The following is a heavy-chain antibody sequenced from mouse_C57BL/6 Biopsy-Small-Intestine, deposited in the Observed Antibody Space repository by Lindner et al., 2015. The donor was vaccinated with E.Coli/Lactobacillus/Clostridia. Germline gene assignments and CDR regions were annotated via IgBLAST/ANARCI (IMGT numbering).Heavy chain of an antibody. CDR3: ARRGNDGPWFAY. V-gene: IGHV1-22*01. J-gene: IGHJ3*01. CDR2: ITYNGGT. D-gene: IGHD2-3*01. CDR1: GYTFTDYN. Sequence: EVQLQESGPELVKPGASVKMSCKASGYTFTDYNMHWVKQSHGKSLEWIGYITYNGGTSYNQKFKGKATLTVNKSSSTAYMELRSLTSEDSAVYYCARRGNDGPWFAYWGQGTLVTVSA.